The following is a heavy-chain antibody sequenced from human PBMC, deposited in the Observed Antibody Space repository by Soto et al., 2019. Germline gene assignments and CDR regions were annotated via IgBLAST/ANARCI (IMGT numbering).Heavy chain of an antibody. V-gene: IGHV1-18*01. CDR1: GYIFTSYG. CDR3: ARGGKYQYYSCYGMDV. CDR2: INTYNGNI. Sequence: ASVKVSCKASGYIFTSYGISWVRQAPGQGLEWMEWINTYNGNINYAQKVQGRVTMTTDTSTSTAYMELRSLRSDDTAVYYCARGGKYQYYSCYGMDVWGQGTTVTVSS. J-gene: IGHJ6*02. D-gene: IGHD1-26*01.